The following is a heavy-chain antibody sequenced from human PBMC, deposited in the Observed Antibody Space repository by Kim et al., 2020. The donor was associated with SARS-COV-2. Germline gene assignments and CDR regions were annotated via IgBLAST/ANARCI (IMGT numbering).Heavy chain of an antibody. CDR2: INSDGSST. CDR1: GFTFSSYW. Sequence: GGSLRLSCAASGFTFSSYWMHWVRQAPGKGLVWVSRINSDGSSTCYADSVKGRFTISRDNAKNTLYLQMNSLRAEDTAVYYCARDGQLAANRGYDAYYYYGMDVWGQGTTVTVSS. J-gene: IGHJ6*02. CDR3: ARDGQLAANRGYDAYYYYGMDV. V-gene: IGHV3-74*01. D-gene: IGHD5-12*01.